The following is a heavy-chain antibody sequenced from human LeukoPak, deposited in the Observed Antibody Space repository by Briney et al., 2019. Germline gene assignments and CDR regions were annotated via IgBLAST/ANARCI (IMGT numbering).Heavy chain of an antibody. J-gene: IGHJ5*02. V-gene: IGHV3-48*01. Sequence: GGSLRLSCAASGFTFSSYGMHWVRQAPGKGLERVSYISSSSSTIYYADSVKGRFTISRDNAKNSLYLQMNSLRAEDTAVYYCASPHGYSSSWYWFDPWGQGTLVTVSS. D-gene: IGHD6-13*01. CDR1: GFTFSSYG. CDR3: ASPHGYSSSWYWFDP. CDR2: ISSSSSTI.